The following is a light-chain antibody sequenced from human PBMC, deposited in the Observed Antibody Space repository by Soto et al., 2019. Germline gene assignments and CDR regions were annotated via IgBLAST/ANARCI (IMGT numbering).Light chain of an antibody. CDR1: QSIGSD. Sequence: EIVMTQSPATLSVSLGERATLSCRASQSIGSDLSWFQQRPGQAPRLLIYGASTRATGIPARFSGSGSGTEFTLAISSLQSEDLAVYYCQQYNNWPPWTFGQGTKVEIK. CDR3: QQYNNWPPWT. J-gene: IGKJ1*01. V-gene: IGKV3-15*01. CDR2: GAS.